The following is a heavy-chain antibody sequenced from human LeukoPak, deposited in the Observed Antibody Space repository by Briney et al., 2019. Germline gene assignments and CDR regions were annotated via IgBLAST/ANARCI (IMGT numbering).Heavy chain of an antibody. J-gene: IGHJ4*02. CDR3: AKHTQLQLAYFDY. V-gene: IGHV3-23*01. Sequence: PGGSLRLSCAASGFTFSNYAMNWVRQAPGKGLEWVSGISGTGNTPYYADSVNGRFTISRDNSKNTLYLQMSSLRADDTAVYYCAKHTQLQLAYFDYWGQGTLVTVSS. CDR2: ISGTGNTP. CDR1: GFTFSNYA. D-gene: IGHD5-18*01.